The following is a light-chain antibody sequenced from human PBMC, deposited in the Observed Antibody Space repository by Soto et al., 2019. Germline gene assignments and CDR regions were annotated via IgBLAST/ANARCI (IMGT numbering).Light chain of an antibody. Sequence: EIVLTQSPATLSSSPGDRATLTCRASQSVKSFLIWYQQRPGQAPRLLIHAASHRHGGVPARFSGSGSGTDFTLTISSLQPEDAATYYCQQFSSSPLTFGGGTKVDIK. CDR2: AAS. V-gene: IGKV3-11*01. J-gene: IGKJ4*01. CDR1: QSVKSF. CDR3: QQFSSSPLT.